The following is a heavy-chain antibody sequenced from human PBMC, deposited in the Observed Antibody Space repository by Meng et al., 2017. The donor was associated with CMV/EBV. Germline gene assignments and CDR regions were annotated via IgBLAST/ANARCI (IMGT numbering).Heavy chain of an antibody. CDR1: GGSFSGYY. Sequence: LSLTCAVYGGSFSGYYWSWIRQPPGKGLEWVSVIYSGGSTYYADSVKGRFTISRDNSKNTLYLQMNSLRAEDTAVYYCARERIAAAGTDAFDIWGQGTMVTVSS. J-gene: IGHJ3*02. CDR2: IYSGGST. V-gene: IGHV3-53*05. D-gene: IGHD6-13*01. CDR3: ARERIAAAGTDAFDI.